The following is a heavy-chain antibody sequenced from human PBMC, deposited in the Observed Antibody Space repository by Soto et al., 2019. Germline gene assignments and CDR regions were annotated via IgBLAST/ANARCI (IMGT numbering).Heavy chain of an antibody. CDR1: GYSFTSYG. D-gene: IGHD3-16*01. CDR3: ASWGRYGGSLDY. Sequence: GASVKVSCKASGYSFTSYGISWVRQAPGQGLEWMGIINPSGGSTSYAQKFQGRVTMTRDTSTSTVYMELSSLRSEDTAVYYCASWGRYGGSLDYWGQGTLVTVSS. J-gene: IGHJ4*02. CDR2: INPSGGST. V-gene: IGHV1-46*01.